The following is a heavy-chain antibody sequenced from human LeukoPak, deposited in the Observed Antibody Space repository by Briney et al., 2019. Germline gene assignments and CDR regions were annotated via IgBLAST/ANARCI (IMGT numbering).Heavy chain of an antibody. J-gene: IGHJ4*02. D-gene: IGHD2-21*01. CDR1: GFTFTSSA. CDR2: IVVGSGNT. Sequence: SVKVSCKASGFTFTSSAVQWVRQARGQRLEWIGWIVVGSGNTNYAQKFQERVTITRDMSTSTAYMELSSLRSEDTAVYYCAASPTCGGQCQPPGDYWGQGTLVSVSS. V-gene: IGHV1-58*01. CDR3: AASPTCGGQCQPPGDY.